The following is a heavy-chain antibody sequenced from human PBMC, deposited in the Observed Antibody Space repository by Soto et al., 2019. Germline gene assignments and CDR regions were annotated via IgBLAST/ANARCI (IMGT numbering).Heavy chain of an antibody. CDR1: GFTFSSYS. CDR2: ISSSSSYI. V-gene: IGHV3-21*01. Sequence: GGSLRLSCAASGFTFSSYSMNWVRQAPGKGLEWVSSISSSSSYIYYADSVKGRFAISRDNAKNSLYLQMNSLRAEDTAVYYCAREGEGEYQLLYGPHFDYWGQGTLVTVSS. J-gene: IGHJ4*02. D-gene: IGHD2-2*01. CDR3: AREGEGEYQLLYGPHFDY.